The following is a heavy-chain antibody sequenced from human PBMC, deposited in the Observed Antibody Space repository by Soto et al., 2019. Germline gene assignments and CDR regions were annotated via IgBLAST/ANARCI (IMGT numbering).Heavy chain of an antibody. D-gene: IGHD4-17*01. Sequence: EGCLRRSCVAAGCTGSSQDRQRVRQASGRRLEWGSYISVVVSTKYYADSVKGRFTISRDNAKNSLYLQMKSLRAEDTAVYYCARARDYDYHYSGMDVGGQGT. V-gene: IGHV3-48*03. CDR2: ISVVVSTK. CDR3: ARARDYDYHYSGMDV. J-gene: IGHJ6*02. CDR1: GCTGSSQD.